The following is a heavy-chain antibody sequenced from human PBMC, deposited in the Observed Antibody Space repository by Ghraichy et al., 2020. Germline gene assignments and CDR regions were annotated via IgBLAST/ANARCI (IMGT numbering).Heavy chain of an antibody. CDR1: GFTFSSYS. D-gene: IGHD3-3*01. CDR3: ARGRYHDYDFWSGYYTFQSYYYYYGMDV. Sequence: GGSLRLSCAASGFTFSSYSMNWVRQAPGKGLEWVSSISSSSSYIYYADSVKGLFTISRDNAKNSLYLQMNSLRAEDTAVYYCARGRYHDYDFWSGYYTFQSYYYYYGMDVWGQGTTVTVSS. CDR2: ISSSSSYI. J-gene: IGHJ6*02. V-gene: IGHV3-21*01.